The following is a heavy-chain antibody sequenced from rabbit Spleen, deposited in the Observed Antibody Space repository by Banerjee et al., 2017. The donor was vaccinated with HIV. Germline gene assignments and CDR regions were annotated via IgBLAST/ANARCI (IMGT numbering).Heavy chain of an antibody. CDR2: IYTGSGST. CDR1: GFDISNYG. Sequence: QEQLEESGGGLVKPEGSLTLTCKASGFDISNYGVTWVRQAPGKGLEWIGCIYTGSGSTYYASWAKGRFTISKTSSTTVTLQMTSLTAADTATYFCARAVGAYGSYGYYFKLWGPGTLVTVS. CDR3: ARAVGAYGSYGYYFKL. D-gene: IGHD5-1*01. J-gene: IGHJ4*01. V-gene: IGHV1S45*01.